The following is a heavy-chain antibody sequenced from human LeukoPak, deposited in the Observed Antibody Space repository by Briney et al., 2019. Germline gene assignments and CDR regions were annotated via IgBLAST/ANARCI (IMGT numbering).Heavy chain of an antibody. CDR2: VSYNGNT. CDR3: ARVYSSGWYLFDY. CDR1: GGSISSYY. V-gene: IGHV4-59*01. D-gene: IGHD6-19*01. Sequence: TLSLTCTVSGGSISSYYWNWIRQPPGKGLEWIGYVSYNGNTNYNPSLKGRVTMSVDTSKNQFSLKLSSVTAADTAVYFCARVYSSGWYLFDYWGQGTLVTVSS. J-gene: IGHJ4*02.